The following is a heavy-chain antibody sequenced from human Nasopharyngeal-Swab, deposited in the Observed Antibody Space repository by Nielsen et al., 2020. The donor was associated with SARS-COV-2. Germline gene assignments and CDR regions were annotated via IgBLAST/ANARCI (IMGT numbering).Heavy chain of an antibody. CDR1: GGTISSYA. CDR3: ARETLDNYDLPLGMDV. J-gene: IGHJ6*02. D-gene: IGHD3-3*01. V-gene: IGHV1-69*13. Sequence: SVKGSCKASGGTISSYAISWVRQAPGQGLEWMGGIIPIFGTANYAQKFQGRVTITADESTSTAYMELSSLRSEDTAVYYCARETLDNYDLPLGMDVWGQGTTVTVSS. CDR2: IIPIFGTA.